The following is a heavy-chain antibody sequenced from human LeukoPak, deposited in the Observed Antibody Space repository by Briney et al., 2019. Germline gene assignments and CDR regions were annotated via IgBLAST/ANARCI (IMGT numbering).Heavy chain of an antibody. J-gene: IGHJ4*02. CDR2: MSFHGSDQ. V-gene: IGHV3-30*04. CDR1: GLTFRTYT. D-gene: IGHD6-13*01. CDR3: AKEAVRAAAGTRYYFDY. Sequence: GGSLRLSCLVSGLTFRTYTMNWIRQAPGKGLEWVASMSFHGSDQFYADSVRGRFTISRDNSKNTLFLQMSSLRSDDTAVYYCAKEAVRAAAGTRYYFDYWGQGTLVTVSS.